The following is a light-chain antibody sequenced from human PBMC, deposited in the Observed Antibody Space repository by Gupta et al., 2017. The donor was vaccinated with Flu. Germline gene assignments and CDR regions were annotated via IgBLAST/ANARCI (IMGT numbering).Light chain of an antibody. V-gene: IGKV3-11*01. CDR2: EAS. Sequence: EIVLPQSPATLSLSPGERATLSCRASQSVNNFLAWYQQRPGQAPRLLIYEASNRATGIPTRFSGSGSGADFTLTISSLEPEDFAVYYCQQRSNWPLTFGGGTKVEIK. CDR1: QSVNNF. J-gene: IGKJ4*01. CDR3: QQRSNWPLT.